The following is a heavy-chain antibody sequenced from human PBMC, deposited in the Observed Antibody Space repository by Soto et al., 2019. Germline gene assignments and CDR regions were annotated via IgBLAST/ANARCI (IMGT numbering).Heavy chain of an antibody. D-gene: IGHD6-6*01. CDR3: AREGIAARHGDWFDP. CDR1: GGTFSSYT. CDR2: IIPILGIA. J-gene: IGHJ5*02. V-gene: IGHV1-69*04. Sequence: GASVKVSCKASGGTFSSYTISWVRQAPGQGLEWMGRIIPILGIANYAQKFQGRVTITADKSTSTAYMELSSLRSEDTAVYYCAREGIAARHGDWFDPWGQGTLVTVSS.